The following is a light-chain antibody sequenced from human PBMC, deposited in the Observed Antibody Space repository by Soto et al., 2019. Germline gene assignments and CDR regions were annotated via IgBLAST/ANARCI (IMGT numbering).Light chain of an antibody. Sequence: EIVMTQSPATLSVSPGERATLSCRASETVTGKYLAWYQQKDGQAPRLLIFAASNRATGIPDRFSGSGSGTIFSFTIRTLDTEDFAMYFWKQSSTPAQMFGQGTKVDIK. CDR2: AAS. CDR1: ETVTGKY. CDR3: KQSSTPAQM. J-gene: IGKJ1*01. V-gene: IGKV3-20*01.